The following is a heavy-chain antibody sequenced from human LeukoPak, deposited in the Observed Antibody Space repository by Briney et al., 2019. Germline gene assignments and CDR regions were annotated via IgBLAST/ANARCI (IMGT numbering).Heavy chain of an antibody. CDR1: GVSISSYY. CDR3: ARDSGSGYYYGMDV. J-gene: IGHJ6*02. V-gene: IGHV4-59*01. Sequence: PSETLSLTCSVSGVSISSYYLSWIRQPPGKGLEWIGYIYYSGSTNYNPSLKSRVTISVDTSKNQFSLKLSSVTAADTAVYYCARDSGSGYYYGMDVWGQGTTVTVSS. D-gene: IGHD3-10*01. CDR2: IYYSGST.